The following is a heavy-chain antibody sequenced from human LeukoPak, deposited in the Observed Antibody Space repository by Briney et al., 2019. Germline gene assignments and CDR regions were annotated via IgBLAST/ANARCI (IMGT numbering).Heavy chain of an antibody. CDR3: ARVPWGMLVVEVAGFDY. Sequence: PGGSLRLFRAASGLTFSTYSMNWVRQAPGKGLEGVSSILRSSSYTYYADSVNCRFTTSRDNAKNSLYLQMNSLRGEDTAVYYCARVPWGMLVVEVAGFDYWGQGTLFTVSS. J-gene: IGHJ4*02. V-gene: IGHV3-21*01. CDR1: GLTFSTYS. D-gene: IGHD6-19*01. CDR2: ILRSSSYT.